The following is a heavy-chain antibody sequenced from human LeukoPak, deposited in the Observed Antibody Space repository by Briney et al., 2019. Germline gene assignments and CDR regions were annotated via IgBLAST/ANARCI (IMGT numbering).Heavy chain of an antibody. CDR2: IYPGDSDT. J-gene: IGHJ6*02. CDR1: GYSFTSYW. V-gene: IGHV5-51*01. Sequence: KYGESLKISCKGSGYSFTSYWIGWVRQMPGKGLEWMGIIYPGDSDTRYSPSFQGQVTISADKSISTAYLQWSSLKASDTAMYYCARQQLVGYYYYGMDVWGQGTLVTVSS. CDR3: ARQQLVGYYYYGMDV. D-gene: IGHD6-6*01.